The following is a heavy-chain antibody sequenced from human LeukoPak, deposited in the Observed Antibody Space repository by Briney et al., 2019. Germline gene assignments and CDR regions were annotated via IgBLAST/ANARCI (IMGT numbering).Heavy chain of an antibody. J-gene: IGHJ4*02. D-gene: IGHD3-10*01. Sequence: GGSLRLSCAASGFTFSDYYMSWIRQAPGKGLEWVSSISGSAISTYYTDSVKGRFTISRDNSKNTLYLQMNSLRAEDTAVYYCAKDRATMVRGATDYWGQGALVTVSS. CDR1: GFTFSDYY. CDR3: AKDRATMVRGATDY. CDR2: ISGSAIST. V-gene: IGHV3-23*01.